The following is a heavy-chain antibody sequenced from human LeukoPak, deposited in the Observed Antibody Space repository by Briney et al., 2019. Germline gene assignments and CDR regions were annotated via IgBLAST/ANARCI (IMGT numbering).Heavy chain of an antibody. CDR2: INTDGRVT. CDR3: IRETHVGLHLEY. V-gene: IGHV3-74*03. D-gene: IGHD3-10*02. J-gene: IGHJ4*02. CDR1: GFTFTTYW. Sequence: GGSLRLSCAASGFTFTTYWMHWVRQVPGKGLVWVARINTDGRVTTYADSVKGRFTASRDNAENTLYLQMDDLRPEDTAVYYCIRETHVGLHLEYWGQGTLATVTS.